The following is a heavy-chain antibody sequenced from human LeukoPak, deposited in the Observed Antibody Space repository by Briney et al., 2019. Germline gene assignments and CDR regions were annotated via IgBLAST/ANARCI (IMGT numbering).Heavy chain of an antibody. D-gene: IGHD1-1*01. Sequence: PWGFLRLFCAASGFNLSSYSMNWVRQAPGKGLEWVSSISSSSSYIYYADSVKGRFTISRDNAKNSLYLQMNSLRAEDTAVYYCARDKRWGQGTLVTVSS. CDR2: ISSSSSYI. V-gene: IGHV3-21*01. CDR3: ARDKR. J-gene: IGHJ4*02. CDR1: GFNLSSYS.